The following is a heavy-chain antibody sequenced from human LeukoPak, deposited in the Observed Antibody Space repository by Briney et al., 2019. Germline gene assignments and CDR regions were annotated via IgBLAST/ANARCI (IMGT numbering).Heavy chain of an antibody. V-gene: IGHV3-21*01. J-gene: IGHJ6*02. CDR1: GFTFSSYS. D-gene: IGHD3-10*01. CDR2: ISSSSSYI. Sequence: GGSLRLSCAASGFTFSSYSMNWVRQAPGKGLEWVSSISSSSSYIYYADSVKGRLTISRDNAKNTLYLQMNSLRAEDTAVYYCAREGYYYGSGSSYYYYGMDVWGQGTTVTVSS. CDR3: AREGYYYGSGSSYYYYGMDV.